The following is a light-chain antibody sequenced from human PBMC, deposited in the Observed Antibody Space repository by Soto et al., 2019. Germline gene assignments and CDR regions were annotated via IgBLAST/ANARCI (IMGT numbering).Light chain of an antibody. J-gene: IGLJ3*02. CDR1: ASDVGAYDY. Sequence: QSVLTQPPSVSGSPGQSVTISCTGTASDVGAYDYVSWYQQHQGKAPKLIIYEVTKRPSGVPDRFSGSKSGNTASLTVSGLQADDEADYHCYSYAGPNIVDVFGGWTKVTVL. CDR2: EVT. V-gene: IGLV2-8*01. CDR3: YSYAGPNIVDV.